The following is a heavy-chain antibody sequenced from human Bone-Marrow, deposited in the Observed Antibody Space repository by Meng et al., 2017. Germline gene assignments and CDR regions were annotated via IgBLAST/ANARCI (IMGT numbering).Heavy chain of an antibody. Sequence: GESLKISCKGSGYSFTSYCIGWVRQMPGKGLEWMGIIYPGDSDTRYSPSFQGQVTISADKSISTAYLPWSSLKASDTAMYYCARLPMYYDSSGYVDYWGQGTLVTVSS. D-gene: IGHD3-22*01. CDR3: ARLPMYYDSSGYVDY. V-gene: IGHV5-51*01. CDR1: GYSFTSYC. CDR2: IYPGDSDT. J-gene: IGHJ4*02.